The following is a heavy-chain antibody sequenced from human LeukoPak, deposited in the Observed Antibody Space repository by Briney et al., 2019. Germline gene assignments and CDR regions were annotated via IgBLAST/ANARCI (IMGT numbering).Heavy chain of an antibody. V-gene: IGHV1-46*01. D-gene: IGHD1-26*01. Sequence: ASVKVSCKASGYTFTRYYMHWVRQAPGQGLEWMGIINPSGGSTTYAPKFQGRASMTRDTSTGTVYMELSSLRSDDTAVFYCARETHDGSYYRLLDYWGQGTLVIVSS. CDR2: INPSGGST. J-gene: IGHJ4*02. CDR1: GYTFTRYY. CDR3: ARETHDGSYYRLLDY.